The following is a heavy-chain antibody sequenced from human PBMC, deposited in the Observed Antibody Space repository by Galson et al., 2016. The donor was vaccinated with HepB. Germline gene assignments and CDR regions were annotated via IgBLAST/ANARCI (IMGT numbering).Heavy chain of an antibody. CDR2: IYPGDSHT. V-gene: IGHV5-51*01. CDR3: ARRLTHDSKIGGIDY. D-gene: IGHD3-16*01. Sequence: QSGAEVKKPGESLRISCKGSGYSFTDYWIGWVRQMPGKGLEWMGIIYPGDSHTRYSPSFQGQVTISADKSISTAYLQWSSLKASDTAIYYCARRLTHDSKIGGIDYWGQGTLVTVSS. J-gene: IGHJ4*02. CDR1: GYSFTDYW.